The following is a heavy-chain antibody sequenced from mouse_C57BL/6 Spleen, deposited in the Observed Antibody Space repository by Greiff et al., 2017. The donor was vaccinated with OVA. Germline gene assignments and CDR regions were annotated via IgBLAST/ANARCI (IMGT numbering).Heavy chain of an antibody. Sequence: DVKLQESGGGLVQPGGSMKLSCVASGFTFSNYWMNWVRQSPEKGLEWVAQIRLKSDNYATHYAESVKGRFTISRDDSKSSVYLQMNNLRAEDTGIYYCTAGSPAYWGQGTLVTVSA. CDR1: GFTFSNYW. CDR2: IRLKSDNYAT. V-gene: IGHV6-3*01. J-gene: IGHJ3*01. CDR3: TAGSPAY. D-gene: IGHD3-1*01.